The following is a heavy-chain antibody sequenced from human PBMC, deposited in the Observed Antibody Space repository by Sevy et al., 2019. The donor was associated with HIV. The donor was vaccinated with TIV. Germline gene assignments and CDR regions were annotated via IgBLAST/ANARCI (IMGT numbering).Heavy chain of an antibody. CDR2: IYSGDST. CDR1: GFSVSNSY. J-gene: IGHJ3*02. D-gene: IGHD3-22*01. Sequence: GGSLRLSCAASGFSVSNSYMSWVRQAPGKGLQWVSVIYSGDSTYYTDSVKGRFTISRDNSKNTLYLQMNSLRAEDTAVYYCARLSVYYYDSSGYYTTGHAFDIWGQGTKVTVSS. V-gene: IGHV3-53*01. CDR3: ARLSVYYYDSSGYYTTGHAFDI.